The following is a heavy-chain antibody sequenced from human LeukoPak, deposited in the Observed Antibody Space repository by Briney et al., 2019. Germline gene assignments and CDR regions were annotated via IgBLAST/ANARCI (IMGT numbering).Heavy chain of an antibody. V-gene: IGHV3-23*01. CDR2: ISGSGGST. D-gene: IGHD3-3*01. CDR1: GFTFSSYA. CDR3: AKFYDFWSGYLDY. Sequence: PGGSLRLSCAASGFTFSSYAMSWVRQAPGKGLEWVSAISGSGGSTYYADSVKGRFTISRDNSKNTLYLQMNSLRAEDTAVYYSAKFYDFWSGYLDYWGQGTLVTVSS. J-gene: IGHJ4*02.